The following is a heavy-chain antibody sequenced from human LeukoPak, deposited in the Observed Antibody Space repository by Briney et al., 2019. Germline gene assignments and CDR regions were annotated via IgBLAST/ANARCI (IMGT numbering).Heavy chain of an antibody. Sequence: PSETLSLTCTVSGGSIRSNYYWGWIRQPPGKGLEWIGSIYYSGNSYYNPSLKSRVTISVDTSKNQFSLKLTSVTAADTAVYYCARHPSGRMWLQQGGWFDPWGQGTLVTVSS. D-gene: IGHD5-24*01. CDR1: GGSIRSNYY. CDR3: ARHPSGRMWLQQGGWFDP. CDR2: IYYSGNS. J-gene: IGHJ5*02. V-gene: IGHV4-39*01.